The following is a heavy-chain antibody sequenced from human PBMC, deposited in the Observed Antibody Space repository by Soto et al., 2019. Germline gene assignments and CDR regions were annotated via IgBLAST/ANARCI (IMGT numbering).Heavy chain of an antibody. D-gene: IGHD3-3*01. J-gene: IGHJ4*02. CDR2: IYWDDDE. CDR3: AHRTERVPYDF. Sequence: QITLKESGPTLVKPTQTLTLTCTFSGFSLNTSGVGVGWIRQPPGKALEWLALIYWDDDERYSPSLRGRLTITKHTSKNQVVLMMTNMDAVDSATYYCAHRTERVPYDFWGQGTLVTVSS. CDR1: GFSLNTSGVG. V-gene: IGHV2-5*02.